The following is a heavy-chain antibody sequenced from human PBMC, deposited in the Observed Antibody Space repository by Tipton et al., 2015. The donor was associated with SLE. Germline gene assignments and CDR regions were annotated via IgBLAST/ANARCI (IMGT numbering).Heavy chain of an antibody. CDR2: INTNSGGT. CDR3: ARDLWTGDGPTYLKYYFDY. V-gene: IGHV1-2*02. CDR1: GYTFTGYY. Sequence: QLVQSGAEVKKPGASVKVSCKASGYTFTGYYMHWVRQAPGQGLEWMGWINTNSGGTNYAQKFQGRATMTRDTSISTAYMELSRLRSYDTAVYYCARDLWTGDGPTYLKYYFDYWGQGTLVTVSS. D-gene: IGHD3/OR15-3a*01. J-gene: IGHJ4*02.